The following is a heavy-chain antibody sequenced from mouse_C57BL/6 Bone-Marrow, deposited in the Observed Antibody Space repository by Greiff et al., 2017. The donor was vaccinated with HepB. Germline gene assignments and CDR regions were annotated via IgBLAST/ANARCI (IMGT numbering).Heavy chain of an antibody. V-gene: IGHV1-4*01. CDR1: GYTFTSYT. J-gene: IGHJ2*01. CDR3: AFYDHDYFDY. D-gene: IGHD2-4*01. CDR2: INPSSGYT. Sequence: QVQLQQSGAELARPGASVKMSCKASGYTFTSYTMHWVKQRPGQGLEWIGYINPSSGYTKYNQKFKDKATLTADKSSSTAYMQLSSLTSEDSAVYYCAFYDHDYFDYWGQGTTLTVSS.